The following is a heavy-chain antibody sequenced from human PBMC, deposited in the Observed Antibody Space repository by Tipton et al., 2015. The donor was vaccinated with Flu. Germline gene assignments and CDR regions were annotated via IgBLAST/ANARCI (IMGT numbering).Heavy chain of an antibody. V-gene: IGHV4-61*02. D-gene: IGHD3-9*01. Sequence: TLSLTCTVSGGSISSGSYYWSWIRPPAGKGLEWIGRIYTSGSTNYNPSLKRRVTISVDTSKNQFSLKLSSVTAADTAVYYCARLDRYFDLWGRGTLVTVSS. J-gene: IGHJ2*01. CDR2: IYTSGST. CDR1: GGSISSGSYY. CDR3: ARLDRYFDL.